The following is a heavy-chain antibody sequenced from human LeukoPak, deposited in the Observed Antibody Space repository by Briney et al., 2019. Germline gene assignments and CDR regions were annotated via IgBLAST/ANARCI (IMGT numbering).Heavy chain of an antibody. CDR1: GGSFSGYY. V-gene: IGHV4-34*01. J-gene: IGHJ4*02. D-gene: IGHD5-24*01. CDR2: INHTEGT. Sequence: PSETLSLTCAVYGGSFSGYYWSWIRQPPGKGLEWVGEINHTEGTNDNPSLKSRVTISVDTSKNQFSLKLSSVTAADTAVYYCARYGYSYFDYWGQGTLVTVSS. CDR3: ARYGYSYFDY.